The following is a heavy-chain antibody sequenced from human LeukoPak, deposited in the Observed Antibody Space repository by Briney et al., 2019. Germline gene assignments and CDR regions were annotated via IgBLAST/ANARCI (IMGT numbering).Heavy chain of an antibody. Sequence: PSETLSLTCAVYGGSFSGYYWSWIRQPPGKGLEWIGEINHSGSTNYNPSLKSRVTISVDTSKNQFSLKLSSVTAADTAVYYCARGRRDGYNWPFDYWGQGTLVTVSS. V-gene: IGHV4-34*01. CDR2: INHSGST. D-gene: IGHD5-24*01. CDR1: GGSFSGYY. CDR3: ARGRRDGYNWPFDY. J-gene: IGHJ4*02.